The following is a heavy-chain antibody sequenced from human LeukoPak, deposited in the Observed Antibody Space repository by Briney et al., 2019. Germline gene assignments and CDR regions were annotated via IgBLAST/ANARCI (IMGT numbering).Heavy chain of an antibody. CDR3: ARHTNYGDYDY. CDR1: GFTFNLYA. D-gene: IGHD4-17*01. CDR2: ISDSGGGT. V-gene: IGHV3-23*01. J-gene: IGHJ4*02. Sequence: PGGSLRLSCAASGFTFNLYAISWVRQAPGKGLEWVSGISDSGGGTYYADSVKARFIISRDNSKSTLYLQVNSLRAEDTAVYYCARHTNYGDYDYWGQGTLVTVSS.